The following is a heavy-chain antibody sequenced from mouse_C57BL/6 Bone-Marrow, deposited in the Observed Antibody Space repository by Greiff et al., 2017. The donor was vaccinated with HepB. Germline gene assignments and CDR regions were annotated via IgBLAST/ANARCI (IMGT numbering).Heavy chain of an antibody. J-gene: IGHJ1*03. Sequence: VHVKQSGAELVRPGASVKLSCTASGFNIKDDYMHWVKQRPEQGLEWIGWIDPENGDTEYASKFQGKATITADTSSNTAYLQLSSLTSEDTAVYYCSDYGNFYWYFDVWGTGTTVTVSS. CDR3: SDYGNFYWYFDV. D-gene: IGHD2-1*01. CDR1: GFNIKDDY. V-gene: IGHV14-4*01. CDR2: IDPENGDT.